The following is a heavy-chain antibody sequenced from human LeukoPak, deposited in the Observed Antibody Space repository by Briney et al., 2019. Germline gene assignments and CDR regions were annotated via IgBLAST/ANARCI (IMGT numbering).Heavy chain of an antibody. CDR1: GFSISDSW. Sequence: GGSLRLSCAASGFSISDSWMHWVRQAPGEGLVWVSRINSDGSSTNYADSVKGRFTISRDNAKNTLYLQINTLRAEDTAVYYCATRDSKTNGNTFDIWGQGTMVTVSS. J-gene: IGHJ3*02. V-gene: IGHV3-74*01. CDR3: ATRDSKTNGNTFDI. CDR2: INSDGSST. D-gene: IGHD2-21*02.